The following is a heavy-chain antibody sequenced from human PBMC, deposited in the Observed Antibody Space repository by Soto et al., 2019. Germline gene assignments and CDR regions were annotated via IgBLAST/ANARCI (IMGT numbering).Heavy chain of an antibody. V-gene: IGHV1-18*01. CDR2: ISPYNGIT. CDR3: ARDRLNDFWTGYLLFDN. Sequence: ASVKVSCKASGYTFSNYGISWVRQAPGQGLEWMGWISPYNGITKYAQKFQDRVTMTTDTSTSTAYMELRSLRSDDTAVYYCARDRLNDFWTGYLLFDNWGQGSLVTVSS. J-gene: IGHJ4*02. D-gene: IGHD3-3*01. CDR1: GYTFSNYG.